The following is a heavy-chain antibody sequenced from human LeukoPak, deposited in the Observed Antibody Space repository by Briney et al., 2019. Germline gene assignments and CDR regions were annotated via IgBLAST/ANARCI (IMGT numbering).Heavy chain of an antibody. J-gene: IGHJ6*02. CDR3: ARDVYDILTGYYKHPYGMDV. Sequence: SVKVSCKASGGTFSSYAISWVRQAPGQGLEWMGRIIPILGIANYAQKFQGRVTSTADKSTSTAYMELSSLRSEDTAVYYCARDVYDILTGYYKHPYGMDVWGQGTTVTVSS. CDR2: IIPILGIA. D-gene: IGHD3-9*01. CDR1: GGTFSSYA. V-gene: IGHV1-69*04.